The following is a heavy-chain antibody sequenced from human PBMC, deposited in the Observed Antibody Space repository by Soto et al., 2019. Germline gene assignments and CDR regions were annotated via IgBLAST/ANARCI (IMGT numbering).Heavy chain of an antibody. CDR2: IYYSGST. J-gene: IGHJ4*02. D-gene: IGHD2-15*01. CDR1: GGSISSSSYY. V-gene: IGHV4-39*01. Sequence: QLKLQESGPGLVKPSETLYLTCTVSGGSISSSSYYWGWLRQPPGTGLEWIGSIYYSGSTSYNPSLKSGVTISVDTSKNQFSLKLSSVTAADTAVYYCARHTPAISISDHWGQGTLVTVSA. CDR3: ARHTPAISISDH.